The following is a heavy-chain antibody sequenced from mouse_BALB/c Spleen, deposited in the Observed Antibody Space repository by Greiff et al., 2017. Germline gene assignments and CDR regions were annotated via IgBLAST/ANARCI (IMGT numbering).Heavy chain of an antibody. Sequence: VQVVESGPCLVAPSQSLSITCTVSGFSLTSYGVHWVRQPPGKGLEWLGVIWAGGSTNYNSALKSRLSISKDNSKSQVFLKMNSLQTDDTAMYYCAKQSYYRYDGEAWFAYWGQGTLVTVSA. D-gene: IGHD2-14*01. V-gene: IGHV2-9*01. J-gene: IGHJ3*01. CDR2: IWAGGST. CDR1: GFSLTSYG. CDR3: AKQSYYRYDGEAWFAY.